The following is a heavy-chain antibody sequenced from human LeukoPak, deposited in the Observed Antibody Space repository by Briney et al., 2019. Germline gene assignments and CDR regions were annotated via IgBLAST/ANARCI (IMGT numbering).Heavy chain of an antibody. CDR2: IYYSGST. Sequence: SETLSLTCTVSGGSISSYYWSWIRQPPGKGLEWIGYIYYSGSTNYNPSLKSRVTISVDTSKNQFSLKLSSVTAADTAVYYCARGASGWSYYFDYWGRGTLVTVSS. V-gene: IGHV4-59*01. CDR1: GGSISSYY. D-gene: IGHD6-19*01. J-gene: IGHJ4*02. CDR3: ARGASGWSYYFDY.